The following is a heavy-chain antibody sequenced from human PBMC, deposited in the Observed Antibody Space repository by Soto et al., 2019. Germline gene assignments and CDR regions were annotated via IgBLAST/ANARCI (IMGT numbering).Heavy chain of an antibody. CDR2: IYYSGST. Sequence: QVQLQESGPGLVKPSETLSLTCTVSGGSISSYYWSWIRQPPGKGLEWIGYIYYSGSTNYNPSLKSRSTISVDTSKNQFSLKLSSVTAADTAVYYCARQVYGDYTGIDPWGQGTLVTVSS. CDR3: ARQVYGDYTGIDP. CDR1: GGSISSYY. D-gene: IGHD4-17*01. J-gene: IGHJ5*02. V-gene: IGHV4-59*01.